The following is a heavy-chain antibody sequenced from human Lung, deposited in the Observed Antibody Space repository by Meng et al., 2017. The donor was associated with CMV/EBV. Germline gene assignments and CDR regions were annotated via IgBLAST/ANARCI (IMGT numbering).Heavy chain of an antibody. J-gene: IGHJ6*02. CDR3: ARAAFCSSSTCWYGMGV. CDR2: LSYDGSQR. Sequence: GGSLRLXCVASRLTHFKSYSMHWVRQAPGKGLEWVAILSYDGSQRYYTDSVKGRFTISRDNSMDTMYLQMNRLRPEDTAVYYCARAAFCSSSTCWYGMGVXGQGXTVTVSS. V-gene: IGHV3-30*14. CDR1: RLTHFKSYS. D-gene: IGHD2-2*01.